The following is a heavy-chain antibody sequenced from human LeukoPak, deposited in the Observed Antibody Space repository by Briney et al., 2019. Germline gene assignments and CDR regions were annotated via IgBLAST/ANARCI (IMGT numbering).Heavy chain of an antibody. Sequence: GGSLRLSCAASGFTFSSYAMSWVRQAPGKGLEWVSIISGSGRSTYYADSVKGRFTISRDNSKNTLYLQMNSLRAEDTAVYYCARVTYGSGTYGAFDYWGQGTLVTVSS. J-gene: IGHJ4*02. CDR3: ARVTYGSGTYGAFDY. CDR1: GFTFSSYA. D-gene: IGHD3-10*01. CDR2: ISGSGRST. V-gene: IGHV3-23*01.